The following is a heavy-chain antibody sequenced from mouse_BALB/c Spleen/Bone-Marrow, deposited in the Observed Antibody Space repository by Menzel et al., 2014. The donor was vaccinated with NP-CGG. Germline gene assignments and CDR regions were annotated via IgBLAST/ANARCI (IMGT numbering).Heavy chain of an antibody. D-gene: IGHD1-1*01. Sequence: EVHLVESGGGLVKPGGSLKLSCAASGFTFSSYAMSWVRQTPGKRLEWVASISNGGSTYYPDSVKGRFTIPRDNARNIQKQQVSILRSEETAMYYCANRYLFLSNYGTMEFWGQGTLGTVSS. CDR3: ANRYLFLSNYGTMEF. J-gene: IGHJ4*01. V-gene: IGHV5-6-5*01. CDR2: ISNGGST. CDR1: GFTFSSYA.